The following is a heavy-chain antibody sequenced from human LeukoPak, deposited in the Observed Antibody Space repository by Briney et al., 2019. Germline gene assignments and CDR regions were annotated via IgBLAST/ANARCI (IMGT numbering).Heavy chain of an antibody. CDR1: GFTSSSFA. CDR2: IDSGGGNT. J-gene: IGHJ4*02. D-gene: IGHD6-13*01. V-gene: IGHV3-23*01. CDR3: VRGTAGFDY. Sequence: GGSLRLSCAASGFTSSSFAMTWVRQAPGKGLEWVSSIDSGGGNTYYADSVKGRFTISRDNSKNTLYLQMNSLRAEDTAVYYCVRGTAGFDYWGQGTLVTVSS.